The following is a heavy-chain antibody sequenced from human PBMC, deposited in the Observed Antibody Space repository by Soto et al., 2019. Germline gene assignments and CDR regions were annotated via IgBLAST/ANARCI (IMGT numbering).Heavy chain of an antibody. CDR3: ASLVVVAARENDAFDI. J-gene: IGHJ3*02. CDR1: GFTFSSYG. Sequence: QVQLVESGGGVVQPGRSLRLSCAASGFTFSSYGMHWVRQAPGKGLEWVAGIWYDGSSKYYADSVKGRFTISRDNSKNTLYLQMNSLRAEDMAVYYCASLVVVAARENDAFDIWGPGTMVTVSS. D-gene: IGHD2-15*01. CDR2: IWYDGSSK. V-gene: IGHV3-33*01.